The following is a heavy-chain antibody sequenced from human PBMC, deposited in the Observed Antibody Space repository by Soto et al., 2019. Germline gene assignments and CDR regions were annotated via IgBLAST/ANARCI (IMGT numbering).Heavy chain of an antibody. V-gene: IGHV4-39*01. CDR2: IYYSGST. D-gene: IGHD3-22*01. CDR3: ARQLTTYSYDSSGYWQG. CDR1: GGSISSSSYY. J-gene: IGHJ4*02. Sequence: SETLSLTWTVSGGSISSSSYYWVWIRQPPGKGLEWIGSIYYSGSTYYNPSLKSRVTISVDTSKNQFSLKLSSVTAADTAVYYCARQLTTYSYDSSGYWQGWGQGTLVTVSS.